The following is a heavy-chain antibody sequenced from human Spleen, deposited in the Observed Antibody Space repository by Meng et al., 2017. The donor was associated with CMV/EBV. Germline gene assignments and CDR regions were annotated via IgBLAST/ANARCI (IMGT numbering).Heavy chain of an antibody. V-gene: IGHV1-8*01. CDR2: MNPNRCST. CDR1: FSTFS. CDR3: ARGLSYYGILAVYYIWFDP. J-gene: IGHJ5*02. Sequence: FSTFSTHWVRRATEQGLEWMGWMNPNRCSTGCAQRFHARATMTRITSISTAYMDLSSLRSEGTAVDYCARGLSYYGILAVYYIWFDPWGQGTLVTVSS. D-gene: IGHD3-9*01.